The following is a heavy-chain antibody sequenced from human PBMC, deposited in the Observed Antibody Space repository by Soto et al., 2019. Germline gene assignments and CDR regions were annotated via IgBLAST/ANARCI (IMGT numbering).Heavy chain of an antibody. CDR3: ARVPRQYSSGWSNGGEYDGMDV. D-gene: IGHD6-19*01. V-gene: IGHV4-59*01. CDR2: IYYSGST. CDR1: GGSISSYY. Sequence: PSETLSLTCTVSGGSISSYYWSWIRQPPGKGLEWIGYIYYSGSTNYNPSLKSRVTISVDTSKNQFSLKLSSVTAADTAVYYCARVPRQYSSGWSNGGEYDGMDVRGQGTTVTVSS. J-gene: IGHJ6*02.